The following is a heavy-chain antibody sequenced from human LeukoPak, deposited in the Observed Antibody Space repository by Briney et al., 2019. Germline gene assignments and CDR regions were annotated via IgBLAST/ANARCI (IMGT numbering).Heavy chain of an antibody. J-gene: IGHJ4*02. Sequence: GGSLRLSCAASGFTFRSYSMNWVRQAPGKGLEWVSAIGPSSTYIYYADSVKGRFTISRDDAENSLYLQMNSLRVEDTAVYYCARAPTVLVGYCSSSSCQADYWGQGTLVTVSS. CDR2: IGPSSTYI. D-gene: IGHD2-2*01. CDR3: ARAPTVLVGYCSSSSCQADY. V-gene: IGHV3-21*01. CDR1: GFTFRSYS.